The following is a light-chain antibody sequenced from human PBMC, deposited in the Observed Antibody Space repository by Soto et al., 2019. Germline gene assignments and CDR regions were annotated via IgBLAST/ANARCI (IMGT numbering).Light chain of an antibody. Sequence: IVMTQSPATLSVSRGERATLSCRASQSVSSDLAWYQQKPGQAPRLLIYGASTRATGIPARFSGSGSGTEVTLTISSLQSEDFAVYYCQQYNNWPITCGQGTRLEIK. J-gene: IGKJ5*01. V-gene: IGKV3-15*01. CDR2: GAS. CDR3: QQYNNWPIT. CDR1: QSVSSD.